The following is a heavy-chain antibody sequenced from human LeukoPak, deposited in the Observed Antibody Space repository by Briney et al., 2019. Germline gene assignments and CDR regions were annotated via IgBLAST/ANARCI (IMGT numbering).Heavy chain of an antibody. CDR1: GFTFSGYS. CDR3: EDDKRYAFDY. CDR2: IRTTAEGAKYA. Sequence: GGSLRLSCAASGFTFSGYSMNWVRQAPGKGLEWISNIRTTAEGAKYAYYADSVKGRVTISRDDGKNTLYLHMNSLRDDDTVFYQSEDDKRYAFDYWGQGILVTVSS. D-gene: IGHD3-9*01. V-gene: IGHV3-48*02. J-gene: IGHJ4*02.